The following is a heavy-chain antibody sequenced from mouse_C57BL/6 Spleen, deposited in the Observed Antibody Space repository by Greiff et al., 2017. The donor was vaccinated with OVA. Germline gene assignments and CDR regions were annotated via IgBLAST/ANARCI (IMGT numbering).Heavy chain of an antibody. J-gene: IGHJ2*01. Sequence: EVQGVESGGGLVQPGGSMKLSCAASGFTFSDAWMDWVRQSPGKGLEWVAEIRNKANNHASYYAVSVKGRFTTSRDDSKSSVYLQMNSLRAEDACTDYCTRTSSVYYFDYWGQGTTLTVSS. V-gene: IGHV6-6*01. CDR1: GFTFSDAW. CDR2: IRNKANNHAS. CDR3: TRTSSVYYFDY. D-gene: IGHD1-1*01.